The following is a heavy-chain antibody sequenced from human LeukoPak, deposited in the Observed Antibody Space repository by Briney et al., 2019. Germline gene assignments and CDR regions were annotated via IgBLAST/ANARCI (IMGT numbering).Heavy chain of an antibody. V-gene: IGHV4-34*01. J-gene: IGHJ4*02. D-gene: IGHD3-9*01. Sequence: SETLSLTCAVYGGSFSGYYWSWIRQPPGKGLEWIGEINHSGSTNYNPSLKSRVTISVDTSKNQFSLKLSSVTAADTAVYYCARDSLTGYSSYFDNWGQGTLVTVSS. CDR2: INHSGST. CDR1: GGSFSGYY. CDR3: ARDSLTGYSSYFDN.